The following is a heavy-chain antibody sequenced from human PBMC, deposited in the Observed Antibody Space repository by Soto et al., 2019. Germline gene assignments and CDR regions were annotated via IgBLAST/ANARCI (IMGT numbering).Heavy chain of an antibody. J-gene: IGHJ4*02. D-gene: IGHD5-18*01. CDR3: ARGKADTAMAKDY. CDR1: GGSISSYY. V-gene: IGHV4-59*01. Sequence: LSLTCTVSGGSISSYYWSWIRQPPGKGLEWIGYIYYSGSTNYNPSLKSRVTISVDTSKNQFSLKLSSVTAADTAVYYCARGKADTAMAKDYWGQGTLVTVSS. CDR2: IYYSGST.